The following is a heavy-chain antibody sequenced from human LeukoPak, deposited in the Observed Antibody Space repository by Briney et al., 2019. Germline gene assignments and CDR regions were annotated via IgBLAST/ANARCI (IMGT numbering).Heavy chain of an antibody. CDR1: GFTFSSYS. D-gene: IGHD6-19*01. J-gene: IGHJ4*02. V-gene: IGHV3-21*01. CDR2: ISSSSSYI. Sequence: PGGSLRLSCAASGFTFSSYSMTWVRQAPGKGLEWVSSISSSSSYIYYADSVKGRFTISRDNAKNSLYLQMNSLRAEDTAVYYCARENGIPVAGTLDYWGQGTLVTVSS. CDR3: ARENGIPVAGTLDY.